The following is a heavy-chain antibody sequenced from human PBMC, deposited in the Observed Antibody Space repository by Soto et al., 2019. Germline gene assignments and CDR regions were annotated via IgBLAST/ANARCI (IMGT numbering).Heavy chain of an antibody. J-gene: IGHJ3*02. CDR3: AHRDYDILTGYYKKGAFDI. V-gene: IGHV2-5*02. CDR1: GFSLSTSGVG. CDR2: IYWDDDK. D-gene: IGHD3-9*01. Sequence: QITLKESGPTLVKPTQTLTLTCTFSGFSLSTSGVGVGWIRQPPGKALEWLALIYWDDDKRYSPSLKSRLTITKDTSENQVVLTMTNMDPVDTATYYCAHRDYDILTGYYKKGAFDIWGQGTMVTVSS.